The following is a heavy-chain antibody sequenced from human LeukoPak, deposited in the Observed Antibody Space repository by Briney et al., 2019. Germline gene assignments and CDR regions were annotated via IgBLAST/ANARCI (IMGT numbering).Heavy chain of an antibody. Sequence: GGSLRLSCAASGFTFSSYSMNWVRQAPGKGLEWVSSISSSSSYIYYADSVKGRFTISRDNAKNSLYLQMNSLRAEDTAVYYCARWVGMVRGVFYYGMDVWGKGTTVTVSS. J-gene: IGHJ6*04. CDR2: ISSSSSYI. CDR1: GFTFSSYS. V-gene: IGHV3-21*01. D-gene: IGHD3-10*01. CDR3: ARWVGMVRGVFYYGMDV.